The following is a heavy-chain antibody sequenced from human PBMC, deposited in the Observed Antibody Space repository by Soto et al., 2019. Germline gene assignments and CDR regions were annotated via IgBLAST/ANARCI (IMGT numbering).Heavy chain of an antibody. D-gene: IGHD3-10*01. CDR3: ARSGLITVVRGVYHHPDT. V-gene: IGHV1-69*02. Sequence: QVQLVQSGAEVKKPGSSVKVSCKASGGTFSCYTISWVRQAPGQGLEWMGRIIHILGIANYAQKFQGSVTITEDNSTSTSCMELSSLRSEDTAVYYCARSGLITVVRGVYHHPDTWGQGTLVTVSS. CDR1: GGTFSCYT. CDR2: IIHILGIA. J-gene: IGHJ4*02.